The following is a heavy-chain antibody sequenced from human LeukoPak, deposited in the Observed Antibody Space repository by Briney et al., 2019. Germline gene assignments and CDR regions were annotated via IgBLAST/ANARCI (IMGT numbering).Heavy chain of an antibody. CDR2: ISSSSSYI. J-gene: IGHJ4*02. V-gene: IGHV3-21*01. Sequence: PGGSLRLSCAASGFTFSSYSMNWVRQAPGKGLEWVSSISSSSSYIYYADSVKGRFTVSRDNAKNSLYLQMNSLRAEDTAVYFCASQYTSSRIFDDWGQGTLVTVSS. CDR1: GFTFSSYS. D-gene: IGHD6-13*01. CDR3: ASQYTSSRIFDD.